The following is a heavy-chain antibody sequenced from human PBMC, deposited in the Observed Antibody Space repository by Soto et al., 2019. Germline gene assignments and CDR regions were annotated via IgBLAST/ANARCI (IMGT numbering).Heavy chain of an antibody. V-gene: IGHV3-23*01. CDR2: ISGRGGST. J-gene: IGHJ4*02. CDR1: GFTFSNCA. D-gene: IGHD5-12*01. Sequence: GGSLRLSCSASGFTFSNCAMSWVRQAPGKGLEWVSTISGRGGSTYYADSVKGRLTISRDNSKNTLFLQMNSLRAEDTAVYYCAKRFYREEDGYNFFDSWGQGTLVTVSS. CDR3: AKRFYREEDGYNFFDS.